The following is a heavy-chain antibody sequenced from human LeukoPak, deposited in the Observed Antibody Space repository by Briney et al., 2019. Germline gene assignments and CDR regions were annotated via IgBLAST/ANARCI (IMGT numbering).Heavy chain of an antibody. D-gene: IGHD3-10*01. Sequence: GGSLRLSCAASEFTFSNFGMHWVRQAPGKGLEWVAFIRYDGSDTYYADSVKGRFTISRDNSKNTLYLQMNSLRAEDTAVYYCAKGPYYGSGSYDSYWGQGTLVTVSS. CDR1: EFTFSNFG. CDR3: AKGPYYGSGSYDSY. V-gene: IGHV3-30*02. J-gene: IGHJ4*02. CDR2: IRYDGSDT.